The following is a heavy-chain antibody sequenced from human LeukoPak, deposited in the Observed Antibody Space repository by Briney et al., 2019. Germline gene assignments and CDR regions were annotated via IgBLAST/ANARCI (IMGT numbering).Heavy chain of an antibody. CDR3: AKQEVVATPFDY. D-gene: IGHD5-12*01. CDR1: GFTFNSYA. Sequence: GGSLRLSCAASGFTFNSYAMHWVRQAPGKGLEWVAVISYDGSNKYYADSVTDRSTISRDNSKNTLYLQMNSLRVEDTALYYCAKQEVVATPFDYWGQGTLVTVSS. CDR2: ISYDGSNK. V-gene: IGHV3-30-3*02. J-gene: IGHJ4*02.